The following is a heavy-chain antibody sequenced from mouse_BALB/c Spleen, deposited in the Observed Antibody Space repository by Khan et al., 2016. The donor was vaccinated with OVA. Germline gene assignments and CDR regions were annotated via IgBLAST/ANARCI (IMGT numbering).Heavy chain of an antibody. CDR2: IDPGNGKT. CDR3: AYSLLLYAIDY. J-gene: IGHJ4*01. CDR1: GFNIKDTY. D-gene: IGHD1-2*01. Sequence: VQLQQSGTELVKPGASVKLSCTGSGFNIKDTYIQWVKQRPEQGLEWIGRIDPGNGKTIYDPKFQGKATITADTSSNTAYLHLSSLTSEDTFVYYCAYSLLLYAIDYWGQGTSVTVSS. V-gene: IGHV14-3*02.